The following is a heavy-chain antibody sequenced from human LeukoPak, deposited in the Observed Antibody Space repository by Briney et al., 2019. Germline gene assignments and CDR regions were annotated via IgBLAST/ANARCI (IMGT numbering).Heavy chain of an antibody. CDR2: IYTSGST. CDR1: GGSISSGSYY. CDR3: ARENYYDFWSGYYFDY. Sequence: PSETLSLTCTVSGGSISSGSYYWRWIRQPAWKGLEWVGRIYTSGSTNYNPSLKSRVTISVDTSKNQFSLKLSSVTAADTAVYYCARENYYDFWSGYYFDYWGQGTLVTVSS. D-gene: IGHD3-3*01. J-gene: IGHJ4*02. V-gene: IGHV4-61*02.